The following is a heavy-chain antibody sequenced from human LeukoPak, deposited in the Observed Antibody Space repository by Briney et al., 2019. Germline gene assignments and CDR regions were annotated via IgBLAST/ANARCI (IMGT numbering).Heavy chain of an antibody. Sequence: GGSPRLSCAASAFTFSSYWMHWVRQAPGKGLVWVSRINSDGSSTAYADSVKGRFTISRDNAKNTLYLQMSSLRAEDTATYYCARGDYGGFDMWGQGTMVIVSS. CDR2: INSDGSST. D-gene: IGHD4-23*01. CDR1: AFTFSSYW. J-gene: IGHJ3*02. CDR3: ARGDYGGFDM. V-gene: IGHV3-74*01.